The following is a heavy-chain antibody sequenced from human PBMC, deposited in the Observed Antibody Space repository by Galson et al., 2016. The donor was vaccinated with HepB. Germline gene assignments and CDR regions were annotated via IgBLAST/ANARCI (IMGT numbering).Heavy chain of an antibody. D-gene: IGHD3/OR15-3a*01. J-gene: IGHJ6*02. Sequence: SLRLSCAASGFTFSSYAMSWVRQAPGKGLEWVSSISHIGGRTYYADAVKGRLTISRDNSKNTLYLQMNSLRVEDTAVYYCAKSEVRVFWTYAMDVWGQGTTVTVSS. CDR3: AKSEVRVFWTYAMDV. CDR1: GFTFSSYA. V-gene: IGHV3-23*01. CDR2: ISHIGGRT.